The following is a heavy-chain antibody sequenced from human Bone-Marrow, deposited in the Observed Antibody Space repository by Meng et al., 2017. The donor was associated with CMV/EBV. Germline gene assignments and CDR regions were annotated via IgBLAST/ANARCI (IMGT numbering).Heavy chain of an antibody. CDR3: AAAGMPPGDY. V-gene: IGHV3-11*01. Sequence: GESLKISCAASGFTFSDYYMSWIRQAPGKGLEWVSYISSSGSTIYYADSVKGRFTISKDNAKNSLYLQMNSLRAEDTAVYYCAAAGMPPGDYWGQGTLVTVSS. D-gene: IGHD3-10*01. J-gene: IGHJ4*02. CDR2: ISSSGSTI. CDR1: GFTFSDYY.